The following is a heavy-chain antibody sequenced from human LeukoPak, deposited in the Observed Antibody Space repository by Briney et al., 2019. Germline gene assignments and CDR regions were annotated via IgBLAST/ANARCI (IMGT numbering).Heavy chain of an antibody. D-gene: IGHD1-14*01. CDR2: INPSGGST. J-gene: IGHJ4*02. Sequence: GASVKVSCKASGYTFTSYYMHWVRQAPGQGLEWMGIINPSGGSTSYAQKFQGRVTITADESTSTAYMGLSSLRSEDTAVYYCAREGTLNPFGYWGQGTLVTVSS. CDR1: GYTFTSYY. CDR3: AREGTLNPFGY. V-gene: IGHV1-46*01.